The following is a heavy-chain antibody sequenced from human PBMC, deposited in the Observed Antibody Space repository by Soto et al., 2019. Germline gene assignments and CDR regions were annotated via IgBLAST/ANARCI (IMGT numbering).Heavy chain of an antibody. J-gene: IGHJ2*01. V-gene: IGHV3-48*02. CDR3: ARSYGDYVYYWYFDL. D-gene: IGHD4-17*01. CDR1: LFTFSIYS. Sequence: LXLSGAASLFTFSIYSINWVRQAPGKGLEWVSYISGSSGTIYYADSVKGRFTISRDNAKNSLYLQMNSLRDEDTAVYYCARSYGDYVYYWYFDLWGRGTLVTVSS. CDR2: ISGSSGTI.